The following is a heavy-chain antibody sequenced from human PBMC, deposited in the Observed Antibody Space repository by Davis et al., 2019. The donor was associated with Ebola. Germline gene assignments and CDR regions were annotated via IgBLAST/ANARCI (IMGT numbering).Heavy chain of an antibody. CDR1: EFTFSNYA. J-gene: IGHJ4*02. V-gene: IGHV3-23*01. CDR2: ISASGADI. Sequence: PGGSLRLSCVASEFTFSNYAMSWVRQAPGGGLEWVSGISASGADIKYADSVRGRFSISRDDSKNTLYLQMDSLRAEDTAVFYCAEGGTNNFLGANWGQGTLVTVSS. CDR3: AEGGTNNFLGAN. D-gene: IGHD2-8*01.